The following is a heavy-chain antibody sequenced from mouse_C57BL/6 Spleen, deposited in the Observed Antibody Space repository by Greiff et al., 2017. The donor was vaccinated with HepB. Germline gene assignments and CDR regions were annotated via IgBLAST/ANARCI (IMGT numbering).Heavy chain of an antibody. J-gene: IGHJ2*01. Sequence: VQLQQSGAELVKPGASVKLSCKASGYTFTSYWMQWVKQRPGQGLEWIGEIDPSDSYTNYNQKFKGKATLPVDTSSSTAYMQISSLTSEDSAVYYCARSRKDYYGSLYYFDYWGQGTTLTVSS. V-gene: IGHV1-50*01. CDR1: GYTFTSYW. D-gene: IGHD1-1*01. CDR3: ARSRKDYYGSLYYFDY. CDR2: IDPSDSYT.